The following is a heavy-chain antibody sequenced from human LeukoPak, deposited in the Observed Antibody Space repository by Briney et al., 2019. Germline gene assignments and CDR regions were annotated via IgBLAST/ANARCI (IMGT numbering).Heavy chain of an antibody. V-gene: IGHV1-69*13. D-gene: IGHD3-9*01. CDR3: ASIEYYDILTGYSRPYYYYGMDV. Sequence: ASVKVSCKASGYTFTGYYIHWVRQAPGQGLEWMGGIIPIFGTANYAQKFQGRVTITADESTSTAYMELSSLRSEDTAVYYCASIEYYDILTGYSRPYYYYGMDVWGQGTTVTVSS. CDR2: IIPIFGTA. J-gene: IGHJ6*02. CDR1: GYTFTGYY.